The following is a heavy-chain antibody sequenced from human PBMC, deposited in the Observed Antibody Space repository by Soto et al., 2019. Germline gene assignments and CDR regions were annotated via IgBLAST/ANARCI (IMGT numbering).Heavy chain of an antibody. CDR2: IIPIFGTA. J-gene: IGHJ6*02. CDR3: ARGEGATVTTERGYYYGMDV. D-gene: IGHD4-17*01. CDR1: GGTFSSYA. Sequence: GASVKVSCKASGGTFSSYAISWVRQAPGQGLEWMGGIIPIFGTANYAQKFQGRVTITADESTSTAYMELSSLRSEDTAVYYCARGEGATVTTERGYYYGMDVWGQGTTVTVSS. V-gene: IGHV1-69*13.